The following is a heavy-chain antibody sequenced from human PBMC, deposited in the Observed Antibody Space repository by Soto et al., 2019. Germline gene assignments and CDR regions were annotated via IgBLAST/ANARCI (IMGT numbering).Heavy chain of an antibody. Sequence: GGSLRLSCAASGFTFSSYAMSWVRQAPGKGLEWVSAISGSGGSTYYADSVKGRFTISRDNSKNTLYLQMNSLRAEDTAVYYCAKDGYYYDSSGYWDIDAFYIWGQGTMGTVSS. CDR1: GFTFSSYA. V-gene: IGHV3-23*01. D-gene: IGHD3-22*01. J-gene: IGHJ3*02. CDR3: AKDGYYYDSSGYWDIDAFYI. CDR2: ISGSGGST.